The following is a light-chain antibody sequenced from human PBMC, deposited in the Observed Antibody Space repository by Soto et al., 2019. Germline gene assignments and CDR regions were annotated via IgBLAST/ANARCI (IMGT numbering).Light chain of an antibody. CDR3: QQYNNCPSLYT. CDR2: DSS. V-gene: IGKV3-15*01. CDR1: QIVSSN. Sequence: EIVMTQSPATLSVSPGERATLSCRASQIVSSNFAWYQQKAGQARWLLIHDSSTRDTGIPARFISSGSGTEVTLFIISLKSQDFAVSYCQQYNNCPSLYTFGQGTRLEIK. J-gene: IGKJ2*01.